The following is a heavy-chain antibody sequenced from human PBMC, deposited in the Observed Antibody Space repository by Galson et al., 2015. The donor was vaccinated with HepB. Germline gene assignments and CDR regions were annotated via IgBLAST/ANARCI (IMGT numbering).Heavy chain of an antibody. CDR3: ATNGMDIAKGPYKRFDS. V-gene: IGHV1-69*13. J-gene: IGHJ5*01. D-gene: IGHD5-12*01. Sequence: SVKVSCKASGGTFSNSSINWVRQAPGQGLEWMGEIIPIFGTPDYSQTLQGRISLSADESTSTVFLGLRNLKFEDTALYFCATNGMDIAKGPYKRFDSWGQGTLVTVSS. CDR2: IIPIFGTP. CDR1: GGTFSNSS.